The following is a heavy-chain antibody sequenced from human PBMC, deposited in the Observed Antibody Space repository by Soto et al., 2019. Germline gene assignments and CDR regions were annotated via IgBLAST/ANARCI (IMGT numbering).Heavy chain of an antibody. CDR3: ARPRDYGDFDAFDI. CDR2: IYPFDSDT. V-gene: IGHV5-51*01. Sequence: GESLKISCQVSGYIFTTYWLAWVRQTPGKGLEWMGIIYPFDSDTRYGPSFQGQVTISVDKSVNTAYLQWSALRASDTGMYYCARPRDYGDFDAFDIWGQGTMVTVSS. CDR1: GYIFTTYW. J-gene: IGHJ3*02. D-gene: IGHD4-17*01.